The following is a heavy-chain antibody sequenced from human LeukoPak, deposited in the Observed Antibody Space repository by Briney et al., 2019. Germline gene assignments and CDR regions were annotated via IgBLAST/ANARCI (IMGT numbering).Heavy chain of an antibody. D-gene: IGHD3-9*01. CDR1: GFTFSSYS. V-gene: IGHV3-48*01. CDR3: ARDRLYYDILTGYRPNWFDP. J-gene: IGHJ5*02. Sequence: GGSLGLSCAASGFTFSSYSMNWVRQAPGKGLEWVSYISSSSSTIYYADSVKGRFTISRDNAKNSLYLQMNSLRAEDTAVYYCARDRLYYDILTGYRPNWFDPWGQGTLVTVSS. CDR2: ISSSSSTI.